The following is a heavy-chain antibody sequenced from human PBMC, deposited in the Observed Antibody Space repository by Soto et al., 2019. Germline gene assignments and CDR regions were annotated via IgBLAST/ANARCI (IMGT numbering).Heavy chain of an antibody. CDR1: GDTFTSYS. CDR3: ARSIAGVKENYFES. J-gene: IGHJ5*01. D-gene: IGHD3-16*01. V-gene: IGHV1-69*02. Sequence: QVQLVQSGAEVKKPGSAVKVSCKASGDTFTSYSFSWVRQAPGQGLEWLGRIVPVLDIPTYAQKFQGRLTITADKSTATAYMELSSLRSEDTAVYYCARSIAGVKENYFESWGQGTLVTVSS. CDR2: IVPVLDIP.